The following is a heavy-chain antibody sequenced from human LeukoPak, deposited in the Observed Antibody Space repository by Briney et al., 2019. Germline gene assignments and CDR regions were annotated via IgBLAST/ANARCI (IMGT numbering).Heavy chain of an antibody. V-gene: IGHV3-74*01. D-gene: IGHD4-17*01. Sequence: GGSLRLSCAASGFTFSDYWMHWVRQAPGKGLVWVSRIDTDGSSATYADSVKGRFTISRDNAKNTVYLQMNSLRVEDTGVYYCASALTTVTPHFHYWGQGTLVTVSS. J-gene: IGHJ4*02. CDR1: GFTFSDYW. CDR2: IDTDGSSA. CDR3: ASALTTVTPHFHY.